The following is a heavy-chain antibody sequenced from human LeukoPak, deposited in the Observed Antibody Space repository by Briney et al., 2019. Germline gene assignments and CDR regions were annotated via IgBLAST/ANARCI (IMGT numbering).Heavy chain of an antibody. V-gene: IGHV4-59*11. CDR1: GGSSSSHY. J-gene: IGHJ4*02. Sequence: PSETLSLTCSVSGGSSSSHYWSWIRQPPGKGLEWLGYIYYSGSTNYNPSLKSRVTISIDTSRNRFSLNLSSLTAADTAVYYCAKSGSSSSGGYLDYWGQGTLVTVSS. CDR3: AKSGSSSSGGYLDY. CDR2: IYYSGST. D-gene: IGHD6-6*01.